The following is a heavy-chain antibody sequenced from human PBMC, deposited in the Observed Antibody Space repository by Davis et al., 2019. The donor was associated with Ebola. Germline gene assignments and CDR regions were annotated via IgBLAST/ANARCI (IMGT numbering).Heavy chain of an antibody. CDR1: GFSFSYSS. CDR2: ISGGGNIA. V-gene: IGHV3-48*01. CDR3: ARDRPLGYCSGGSCYDYYYGMDV. Sequence: PGGSLRLSCVASGFSFSYSSMNWVRQAPGKGLEWVSDISGGGNIAYHADSVKGRFTISRDNSKNTLYLQMNSLRAEDTAVYYCARDRPLGYCSGGSCYDYYYGMDVWGQGTTVTVSS. J-gene: IGHJ6*02. D-gene: IGHD2-15*01.